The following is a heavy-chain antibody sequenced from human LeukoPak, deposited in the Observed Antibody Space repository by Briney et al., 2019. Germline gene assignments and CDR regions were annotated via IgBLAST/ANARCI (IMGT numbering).Heavy chain of an antibody. V-gene: IGHV4-39*07. J-gene: IGHJ6*03. Sequence: TSETLSLTCTVSGGSISSSSYYWGWIRQPPGKGLDWIASIYYSGSTYYNSSLKSRVTISVDTSKNQFSLKLSSVTAADTSVYYCARSSSYYDILTGLRPPHYYMDVGGKGTTVTISS. CDR1: GGSISSSSYY. CDR3: ARSSSYYDILTGLRPPHYYMDV. D-gene: IGHD3-9*01. CDR2: IYYSGST.